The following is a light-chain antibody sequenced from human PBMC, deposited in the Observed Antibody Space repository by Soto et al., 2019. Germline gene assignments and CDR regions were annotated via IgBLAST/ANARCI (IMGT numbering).Light chain of an antibody. CDR3: QRYNSYSRT. V-gene: IGKV1-5*01. CDR1: QNINEW. CDR2: DAS. J-gene: IGKJ1*01. Sequence: DIQMTQSPSTLSASVGDRVTITCRATQNINEWLAWYQQKPGKAPKFLIYDASILESGVPSRFSGSGSGTEFTLTISSLQPDDFSTYYCQRYNSYSRTFGPGTKVDIK.